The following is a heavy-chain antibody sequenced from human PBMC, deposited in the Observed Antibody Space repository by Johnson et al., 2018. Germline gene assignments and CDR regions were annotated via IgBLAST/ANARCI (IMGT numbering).Heavy chain of an antibody. CDR2: IIPIFGTT. CDR3: ARDTYYYDSSGYYIGCDAFDI. J-gene: IGHJ3*02. Sequence: QVQLVQSGAEVKKPGSSVKVSCKASGGTFSSYAISWVRQAPGQGLEWMGGIIPIFGTTNYAQKFQGRVTITADQSTSTAYMELSSLRSEETAVYYCARDTYYYDSSGYYIGCDAFDIWGQGTMVTVSS. CDR1: GGTFSSYA. D-gene: IGHD3-22*01. V-gene: IGHV1-69*01.